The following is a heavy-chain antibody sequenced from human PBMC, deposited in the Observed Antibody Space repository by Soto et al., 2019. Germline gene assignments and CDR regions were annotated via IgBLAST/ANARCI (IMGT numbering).Heavy chain of an antibody. D-gene: IGHD3-22*01. Sequence: GGSLRLSCAASGLSFSSYPMSWVRQAPGKGLAWVSGISGSGGSTYYADSVKGRLTISRDNSKNTLHLQMNSLRAEDTAIYYCAKFLGGPYNYDSSGYSNPNYSDPWGKGTLVTVSS. CDR1: GLSFSSYP. CDR2: ISGSGGST. V-gene: IGHV3-23*01. J-gene: IGHJ5*02. CDR3: AKFLGGPYNYDSSGYSNPNYSDP.